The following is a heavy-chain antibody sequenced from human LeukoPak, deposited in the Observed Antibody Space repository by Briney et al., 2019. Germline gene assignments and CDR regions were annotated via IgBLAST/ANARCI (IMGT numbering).Heavy chain of an antibody. J-gene: IGHJ6*02. V-gene: IGHV1-69*04. CDR1: GDTFSSYA. D-gene: IGHD3-9*01. CDR2: IIPILGIA. CDR3: ARGGTYYDILTLDV. Sequence: ASVKVSCKASGDTFSSYAISWVRRAPGQGLEWMGRIIPILGIANYAQKFQGRVTITADKSTSTAYMELSSLRSEDTAVYYCARGGTYYDILTLDVWGQGTTVTVSS.